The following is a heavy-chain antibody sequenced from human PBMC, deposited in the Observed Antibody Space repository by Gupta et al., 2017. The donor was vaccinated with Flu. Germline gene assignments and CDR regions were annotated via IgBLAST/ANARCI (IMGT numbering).Heavy chain of an antibody. V-gene: IGHV3-72*01. CDR3: VRDHLGTGAAFDV. J-gene: IGHJ3*01. Sequence: EVQLVESGGGLGQPGGSLRLSCVGSGFTFGGHHMDWVRQAPGKGLEWVGRGRNRANGYTTEYAASVKGRFSISRDDRESSVYLQMNSLRIEDTAVYYCVRDHLGTGAAFDVWGQGTMVTVSS. D-gene: IGHD1-1*01. CDR1: GFTFGGHH. CDR2: GRNRANGYTT.